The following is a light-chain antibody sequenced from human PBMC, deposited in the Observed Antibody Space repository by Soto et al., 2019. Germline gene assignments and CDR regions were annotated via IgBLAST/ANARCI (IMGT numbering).Light chain of an antibody. J-gene: IGKJ1*01. Sequence: DIQMTQSPSTLSVYLGDRVTITCRASQTISSWLAWYQQKPGKAPKLLIYKASTLKSGVPSRFSGSGSGTEFTLTISSLQPDDFATYYCQHYNSYSEAFGQGTKVDIK. CDR1: QTISSW. V-gene: IGKV1-5*03. CDR2: KAS. CDR3: QHYNSYSEA.